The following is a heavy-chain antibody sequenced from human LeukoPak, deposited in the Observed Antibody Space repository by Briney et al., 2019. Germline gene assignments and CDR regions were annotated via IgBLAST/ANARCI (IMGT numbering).Heavy chain of an antibody. V-gene: IGHV3-74*01. CDR3: ATPGIRDQYDFDS. CDR2: INTDGTTT. CDR1: KVTFSNYW. J-gene: IGHJ4*02. Sequence: PGGSLRLSCTASKVTFSNYWMHWVRQAPGKGLVWVSRINTDGTTTNYADSVRGRFTISRDTAKNTLYLQMNSLRAEDTALYYCATPGIRDQYDFDSWGQGTLVTVSS. D-gene: IGHD6-13*01.